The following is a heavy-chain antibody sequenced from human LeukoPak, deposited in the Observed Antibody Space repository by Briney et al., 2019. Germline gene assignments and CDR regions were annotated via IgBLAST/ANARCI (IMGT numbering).Heavy chain of an antibody. J-gene: IGHJ4*02. CDR1: LFTVSSNY. CDR2: IYSAGGT. V-gene: IGHV3-53*01. D-gene: IGHD3-22*01. CDR3: ARGMGDSSGYHLYHFDY. Sequence: GGSLRLSCAASLFTVSSNYISWVRQAPGKGREGVSVIYSAGGTYYADPVKGRFTISRDNSKNTPYLQMNSLRAEDMAVYYCARGMGDSSGYHLYHFDYWGQGTLVTVSS.